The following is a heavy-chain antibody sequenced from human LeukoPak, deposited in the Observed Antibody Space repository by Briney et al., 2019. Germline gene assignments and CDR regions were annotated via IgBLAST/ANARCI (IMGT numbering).Heavy chain of an antibody. Sequence: ASVKVSCKASGYTFTSYGISWVRQAPGQGLEWMGWISAYNGNTNYAQKLQGRVTMTTDTSTSTAYMELRSLRSDDTAVYYCARDDASNYYGSGSPLGGGDYWGQGTLVTVSS. D-gene: IGHD3-10*01. CDR1: GYTFTSYG. J-gene: IGHJ4*02. CDR2: ISAYNGNT. CDR3: ARDDASNYYGSGSPLGGGDY. V-gene: IGHV1-18*01.